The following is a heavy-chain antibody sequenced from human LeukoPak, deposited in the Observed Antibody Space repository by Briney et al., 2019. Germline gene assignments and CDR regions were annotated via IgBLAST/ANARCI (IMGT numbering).Heavy chain of an antibody. J-gene: IGHJ4*02. Sequence: ASVKVSCKASGYTFTGYYMHWVRQAPGQGLEWMGRINPNSGGTNYARKFQGRVTMTRDTSISTAYMELSRLRSDDTAVYYCARQYYDILTGYYFDYWGQGTLVTVSS. CDR1: GYTFTGYY. CDR3: ARQYYDILTGYYFDY. V-gene: IGHV1-2*06. CDR2: INPNSGGT. D-gene: IGHD3-9*01.